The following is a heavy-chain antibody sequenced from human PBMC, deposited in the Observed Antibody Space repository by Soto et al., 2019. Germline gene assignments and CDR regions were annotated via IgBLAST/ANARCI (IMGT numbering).Heavy chain of an antibody. D-gene: IGHD6-19*01. Sequence: SETLSLTCTVSGASINNYYWSWIRQAPGKGLEWIGYIYSSGSTNYNPSLKSRVTISVDTSKSDFSLKLTSVTAADTAVYYCARFSGWYSAFDYWGQGTPVTVPQ. J-gene: IGHJ4*02. CDR2: IYSSGST. CDR3: ARFSGWYSAFDY. V-gene: IGHV4-59*01. CDR1: GASINNYY.